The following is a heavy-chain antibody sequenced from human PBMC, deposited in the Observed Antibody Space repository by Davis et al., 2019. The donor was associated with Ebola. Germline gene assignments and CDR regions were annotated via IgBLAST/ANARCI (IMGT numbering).Heavy chain of an antibody. D-gene: IGHD3-22*01. CDR2: ISYDGSNK. CDR1: GFTFSSYA. Sequence: GESLKISCAASGFTFSSYAMHWVRQAPGKGLEWVAVISYDGSNKYYADSVKGRFTISRDNAKNSLYLQMNSLRAEDTAVYYCARAPYYYDSSGSRWYYYYGMDVWGQGTTVTVSS. J-gene: IGHJ6*02. V-gene: IGHV3-30-3*01. CDR3: ARAPYYYDSSGSRWYYYYGMDV.